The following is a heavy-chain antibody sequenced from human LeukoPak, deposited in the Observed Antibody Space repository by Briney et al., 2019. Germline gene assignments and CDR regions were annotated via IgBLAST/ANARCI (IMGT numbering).Heavy chain of an antibody. Sequence: SVKVSCKASGGTFSSYAISWVRQAPGQGLEWMGRIIPILGIANYAQKFQGRVTITADKSTSTAYMELSSLRSEDTAVYYCASPYYYDSSGYTNWGQGTMVTVSS. D-gene: IGHD3-22*01. CDR3: ASPYYYDSSGYTN. J-gene: IGHJ3*01. CDR1: GGTFSSYA. V-gene: IGHV1-69*04. CDR2: IIPILGIA.